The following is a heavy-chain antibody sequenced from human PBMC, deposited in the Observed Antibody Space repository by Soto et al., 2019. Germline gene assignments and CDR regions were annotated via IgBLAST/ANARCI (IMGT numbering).Heavy chain of an antibody. J-gene: IGHJ4*02. CDR1: GYTFTSYG. CDR2: ISTYKGNT. V-gene: IGHV1-18*01. CDR3: ATRSPAFDY. Sequence: QVQLVQCGPEVKKPGASVKVSCKTSGYTFTSYGIAWVRQARGQGLEWMGWISTYKGNTNYAQKFQGRVTMTTDTSTSTAYMELRSLRSDDTAVYYCATRSPAFDYWGQGTLVTVSS.